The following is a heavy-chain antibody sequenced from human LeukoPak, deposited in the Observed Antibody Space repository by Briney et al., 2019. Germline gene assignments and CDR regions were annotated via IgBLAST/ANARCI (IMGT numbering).Heavy chain of an antibody. V-gene: IGHV4-38-2*02. CDR2: IYHSGTT. D-gene: IGHD5-24*01. CDR3: ATRDGSY. Sequence: SETLSLTCTVSGYSISSGYFWGWIRQPPGKGLEWIGSIYHSGTTYYNPSLESRVTISVDTSKNQFSLKLSSVTAADTAVYYCATRDGSYWGQGTLVTVSS. J-gene: IGHJ4*02. CDR1: GYSISSGYF.